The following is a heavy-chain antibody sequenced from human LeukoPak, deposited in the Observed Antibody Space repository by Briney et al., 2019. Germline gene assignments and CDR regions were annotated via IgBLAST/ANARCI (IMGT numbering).Heavy chain of an antibody. J-gene: IGHJ4*02. CDR1: GFTSSTYA. D-gene: IGHD3-10*01. CDR2: IKSKTDGGTT. Sequence: GGALRLSCAASGFTSSTYAMHWVRQAPGKGLEWVGRIKSKTDGGTTDYAAPVKGRFTISRDDSRNTLSLQMNSLKTEDTAVYYCTTITMIREHEDYWGQGTLVTVSS. CDR3: TTITMIREHEDY. V-gene: IGHV3-15*01.